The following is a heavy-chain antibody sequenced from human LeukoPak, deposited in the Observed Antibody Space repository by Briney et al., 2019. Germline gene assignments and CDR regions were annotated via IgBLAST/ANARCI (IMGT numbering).Heavy chain of an antibody. J-gene: IGHJ4*02. D-gene: IGHD6-13*01. CDR2: ISWNSGSI. Sequence: GRSLRLSCAASGFTFDDYAMHWVRQAPGKGLEWVSGISWNSGSIGHADSVKGRFTISRDNAKNSLYLQMNSLRAEDTALYYCAKDPNYSSSWYLNYWGQGTLVTVSS. CDR1: GFTFDDYA. CDR3: AKDPNYSSSWYLNY. V-gene: IGHV3-9*01.